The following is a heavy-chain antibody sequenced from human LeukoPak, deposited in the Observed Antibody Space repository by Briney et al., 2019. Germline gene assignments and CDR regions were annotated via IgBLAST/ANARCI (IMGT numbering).Heavy chain of an antibody. J-gene: IGHJ3*02. CDR3: ARTSPVTMFGVVSVGGAFDI. Sequence: ASVKVSCKASGYTFTSYGISWVRQAPGQGLEWMGWISAYNGNTNYAQKLQGRVTMTTDTSTSTAYLELRSLRSDDTAVYYCARTSPVTMFGVVSVGGAFDIWGQGTMVTVSS. D-gene: IGHD3-3*01. V-gene: IGHV1-18*01. CDR2: ISAYNGNT. CDR1: GYTFTSYG.